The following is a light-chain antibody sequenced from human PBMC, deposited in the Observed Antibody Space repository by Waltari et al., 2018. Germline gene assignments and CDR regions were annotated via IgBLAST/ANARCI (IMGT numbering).Light chain of an antibody. CDR3: QQSYT. CDR2: DAS. J-gene: IGKJ2*01. Sequence: IQMTQSPSSLSASVGDRVTITCQASKDISNYLNWYQQKPGKAPKLLIYDASNLETGVPSRFSGSGSGTDFTFTISSLQPEDIATYYCQQSYTFGQGTKLEIK. CDR1: KDISNY. V-gene: IGKV1-33*01.